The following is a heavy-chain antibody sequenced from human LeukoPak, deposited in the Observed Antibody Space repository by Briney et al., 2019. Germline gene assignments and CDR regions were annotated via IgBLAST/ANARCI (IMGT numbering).Heavy chain of an antibody. CDR1: GGSISSYY. Sequence: PSETLSLTCTVSGGSISSYYWSWIRQAPGKGLEWIGYIYYSGSTNYNPSLKSRVTISVDTSKNQFSLKLSSVTAADTAVYYCASVRGYGGNSEFDYWGQGTLVTVSS. D-gene: IGHD4-23*01. V-gene: IGHV4-59*01. J-gene: IGHJ4*02. CDR2: IYYSGST. CDR3: ASVRGYGGNSEFDY.